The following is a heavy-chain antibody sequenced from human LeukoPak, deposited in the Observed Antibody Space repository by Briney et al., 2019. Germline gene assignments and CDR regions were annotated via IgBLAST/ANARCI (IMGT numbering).Heavy chain of an antibody. J-gene: IGHJ4*02. Sequence: SETLSLTCAVYGESFNRYYWSWIRQPPGKGLEWIAEIYHDGNTNYNPFLKSRVTISVDTSNNHFSLKLTSVTAADTAVYYCARLDISTTWYAFDYWGQGTLVTVSS. CDR2: IYHDGNT. CDR1: GESFNRYY. D-gene: IGHD5-12*01. V-gene: IGHV4-34*01. CDR3: ARLDISTTWYAFDY.